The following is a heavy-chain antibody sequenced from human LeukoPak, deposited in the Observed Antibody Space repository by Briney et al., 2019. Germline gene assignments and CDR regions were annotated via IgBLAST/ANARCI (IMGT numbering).Heavy chain of an antibody. V-gene: IGHV4-59*06. Sequence: PSETLSLTCTVSGGSISNYYWSWIRQHPGKGLEWIGYIYYSGSTYYNPSLKSRVTISVDTSKNQFSLKLSSVTAADTAVYYCARGVKFWSGFDYWGQGTLVTVSS. CDR2: IYYSGST. CDR1: GGSISNYY. D-gene: IGHD3-3*01. CDR3: ARGVKFWSGFDY. J-gene: IGHJ4*02.